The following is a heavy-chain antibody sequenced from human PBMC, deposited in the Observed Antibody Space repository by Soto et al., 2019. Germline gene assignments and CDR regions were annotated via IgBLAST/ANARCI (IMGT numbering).Heavy chain of an antibody. D-gene: IGHD2-2*01. J-gene: IGHJ6*03. CDR2: ISAYNGNT. V-gene: IGHV1-18*01. CDR1: GYTFTSYG. CDR3: ARGGNTDCSSTSCSDYYYYIDV. Sequence: ASVKVSCKASGYTFTSYGISWVRQAPGQGLEWMGWISAYNGNTNYAQKLQGRVTMTTDTSTSTAYMELRSLRSDDTAVYYCARGGNTDCSSTSCSDYYYYIDVWGKGTTVTVSS.